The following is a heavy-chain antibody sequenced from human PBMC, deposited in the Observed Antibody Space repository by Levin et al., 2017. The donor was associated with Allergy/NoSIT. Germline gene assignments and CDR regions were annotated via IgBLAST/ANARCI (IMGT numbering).Heavy chain of an antibody. CDR3: VKHRDYGGLGY. D-gene: IGHD4-23*01. CDR1: GFTFNKNT. CDR2: ISNNGGRT. V-gene: IGHV3-64D*06. Sequence: GGSLRLSCSASGFTFNKNTMQWVRQAPGKGLEHVSAISNNGGRTYYTDSVKGRFTISRDNSKNTLYFQMSSLRPEDTAIYYCVKHRDYGGLGYRGQGTLVTDSS. J-gene: IGHJ4*02.